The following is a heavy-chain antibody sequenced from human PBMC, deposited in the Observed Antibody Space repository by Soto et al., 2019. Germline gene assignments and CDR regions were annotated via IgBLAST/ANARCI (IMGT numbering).Heavy chain of an antibody. V-gene: IGHV5-51*01. CDR3: ARPTSRSIDY. D-gene: IGHD2-2*01. J-gene: IGHJ4*02. Sequence: PGESLKISCKGSGYSFPNYWIGWVRQMPGKGLVLLGIIYPGGSVTRYSPSFQGQVTISADKSISTAYLQWSSLKASDTAIYYCARPTSRSIDYWGQGTLVTVSS. CDR2: IYPGGSVT. CDR1: GYSFPNYW.